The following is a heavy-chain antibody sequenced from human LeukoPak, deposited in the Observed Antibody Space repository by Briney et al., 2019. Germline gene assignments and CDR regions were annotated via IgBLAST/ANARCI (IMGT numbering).Heavy chain of an antibody. V-gene: IGHV3-30*14. D-gene: IGHD3-3*01. CDR2: ISYDGSNK. CDR3: ARGWTIFGVVSD. CDR1: GFTFSSYA. Sequence: GGSLRLSCATSGFTFSSYAMHWVRQAPGKGLEWVAVISYDGSNKYYADSVKGRFTISRDNSKNTLYLQMNSLRAEDTAVYYCARGWTIFGVVSDWGQGTLVTVSS. J-gene: IGHJ4*02.